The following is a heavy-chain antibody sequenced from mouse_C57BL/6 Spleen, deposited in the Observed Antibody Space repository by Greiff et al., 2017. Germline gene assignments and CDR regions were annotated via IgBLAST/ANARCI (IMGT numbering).Heavy chain of an antibody. J-gene: IGHJ3*01. Sequence: VQLQQPGAELVRPGTSVKLSCKASGYTFTSYWMHWVKQRPGQGLEWIGVIDPSDSYTNYNQKFKGKATLTVDTSSSTAYMQLSSLTSEDSAVYYCASHSWFAYWGQGTLVTVSA. CDR3: ASHSWFAY. CDR2: IDPSDSYT. CDR1: GYTFTSYW. V-gene: IGHV1-59*01.